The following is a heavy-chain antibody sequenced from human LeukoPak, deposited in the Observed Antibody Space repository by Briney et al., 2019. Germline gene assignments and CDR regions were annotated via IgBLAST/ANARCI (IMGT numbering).Heavy chain of an antibody. CDR3: ARDMSYYDSSGYYYEGY. Sequence: VGSLRLSCAASGFTFSSYGMHWVGQAPGKGLAWVSYIRSSSSTIYYADSVKGRFTISRDNAKSSLYLQMNSLRAEDTAVYYCARDMSYYDSSGYYYEGYWGQGTLVTVSS. J-gene: IGHJ4*02. CDR2: IRSSSSTI. D-gene: IGHD3-22*01. V-gene: IGHV3-48*04. CDR1: GFTFSSYG.